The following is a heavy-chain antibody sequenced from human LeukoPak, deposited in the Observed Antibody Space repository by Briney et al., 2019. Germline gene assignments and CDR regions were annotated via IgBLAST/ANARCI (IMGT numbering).Heavy chain of an antibody. V-gene: IGHV3-21*01. J-gene: IGHJ4*02. CDR3: ARETAVAGTHCDY. CDR1: GFTFSSYS. D-gene: IGHD6-19*01. Sequence: GGSLRLSCAASGFTFSSYSMNWVRQAPGKGLEWVSSISSASTYIYYADSVKGRFTISRDNAKNSLYLQMNSLRAEDTAVYYCARETAVAGTHCDYWGQGTLVTVSS. CDR2: ISSASTYI.